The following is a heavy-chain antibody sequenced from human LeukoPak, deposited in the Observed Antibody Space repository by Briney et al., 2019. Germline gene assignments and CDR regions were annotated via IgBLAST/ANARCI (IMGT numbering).Heavy chain of an antibody. J-gene: IGHJ3*02. CDR1: GFTFDDYA. D-gene: IGHD3-16*01. Sequence: QSGRSLRLSCAASGFTFDDYAMHWVRQALGKGLEWVSGISWNSGSIGYADSVKGRFTISRDNAKNSLYLQMNSLRAEDTALYYCAMRSYVWGSYGPFDIWGQGTMVTVSS. CDR2: ISWNSGSI. V-gene: IGHV3-9*01. CDR3: AMRSYVWGSYGPFDI.